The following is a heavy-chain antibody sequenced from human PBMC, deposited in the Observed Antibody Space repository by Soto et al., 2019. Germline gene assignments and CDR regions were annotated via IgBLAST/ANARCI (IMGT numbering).Heavy chain of an antibody. J-gene: IGHJ4*02. CDR3: ARTLYSYGPRFDY. Sequence: QVQLQESGPGLVKPSETLSLTCTVSVGSISSYYWSWIRQPPGKGLEWIGYIYYSGSTNYNPSLKSRVTISVDTSKNQFSLKLSSVTAADTAVYYCARTLYSYGPRFDYWGQGTLVTVSS. CDR1: VGSISSYY. CDR2: IYYSGST. D-gene: IGHD5-18*01. V-gene: IGHV4-59*01.